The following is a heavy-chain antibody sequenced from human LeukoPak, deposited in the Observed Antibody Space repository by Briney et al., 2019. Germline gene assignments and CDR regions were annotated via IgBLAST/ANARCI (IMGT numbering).Heavy chain of an antibody. D-gene: IGHD1-1*01. CDR2: IYYSGSI. CDR3: ARRNWNDVNFDY. CDR1: GGSISSSSSY. V-gene: IGHV4-39*01. Sequence: SETLSLTCTVSGGSISSSSSYWDWLPHPQGKGLEWIGSIYYSGSIYYNPSLKSRVAISVDTSKNQFSLKLSSVTAADTALYYCARRNWNDVNFDYWGQGTLVSVSS. J-gene: IGHJ4*02.